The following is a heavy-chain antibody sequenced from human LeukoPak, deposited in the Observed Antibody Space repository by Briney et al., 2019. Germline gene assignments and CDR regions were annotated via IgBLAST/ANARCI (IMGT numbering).Heavy chain of an antibody. CDR3: ARSGYNNWFDP. J-gene: IGHJ5*02. V-gene: IGHV4-4*07. CDR2: IYTSGST. CDR1: GGSISGYF. D-gene: IGHD5-24*01. Sequence: SETLSLTCTVSGGSISGYFWSWIRQPAGKGLEWIGRIYTSGSTYFNPSLKSRLTMSVDTDTSKNQFSLKLSSVTAADTAVYYCARSGYNNWFDPWGQGTLVTVSS.